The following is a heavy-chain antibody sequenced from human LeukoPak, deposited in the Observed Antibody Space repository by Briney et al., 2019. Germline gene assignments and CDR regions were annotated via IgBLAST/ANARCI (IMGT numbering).Heavy chain of an antibody. CDR2: VDPEDGET. Sequence: ASVKVSCKASGGTFSSYAISWVQQAPGKGLEWMGLVDPEDGETIYAEKFQGRVTITADTSTDTAYMELSSLRSEDTAVYYCATEPKGYCSSTSCYTGDYWGQGTLVTVSS. CDR3: ATEPKGYCSSTSCYTGDY. V-gene: IGHV1-69-2*01. D-gene: IGHD2-2*02. J-gene: IGHJ4*02. CDR1: GGTFSSYA.